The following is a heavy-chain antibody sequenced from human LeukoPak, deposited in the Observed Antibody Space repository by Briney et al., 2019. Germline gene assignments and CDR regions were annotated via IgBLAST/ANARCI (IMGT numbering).Heavy chain of an antibody. CDR1: GYTLDGLS. Sequence: GDSIKVSCKVSGYTLDGLSMHWVRQAPGKGLEWMGGFDPEDGETIYAQKFQGRVTMTEDTSTDTAYMELSSLRSEDTAVYYCATHHYDSSGYWGQGTLVTVSS. J-gene: IGHJ4*02. V-gene: IGHV1-24*01. CDR2: FDPEDGET. CDR3: ATHHYDSSGY. D-gene: IGHD3-22*01.